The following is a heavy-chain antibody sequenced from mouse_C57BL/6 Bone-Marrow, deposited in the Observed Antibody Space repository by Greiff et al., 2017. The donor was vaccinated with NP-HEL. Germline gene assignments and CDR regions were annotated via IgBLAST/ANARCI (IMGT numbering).Heavy chain of an antibody. J-gene: IGHJ1*03. V-gene: IGHV5-9*01. CDR2: ISGGGGNT. CDR3: ARKIGQDWYFDV. D-gene: IGHD3-2*02. CDR1: GFTFSSYT. Sequence: EVHLVESGGGLVKPGGSLKLSCAASGFTFSSYTMSWVRQTPEKRLEWVATISGGGGNTYYPDSVKGRFTISRDNAKNTLYLQMSSLRSEDTALYYCARKIGQDWYFDVWGTGTTVTVSS.